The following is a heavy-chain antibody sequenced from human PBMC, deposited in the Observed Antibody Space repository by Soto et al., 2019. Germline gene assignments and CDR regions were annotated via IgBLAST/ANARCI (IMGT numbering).Heavy chain of an antibody. V-gene: IGHV3-74*01. Sequence: GVSLRLSCAASGFTFSSYWMHWVRQAPGKGLVWVSRINSDGSSTSYADSVKGRFTISRDNAKNTLYLQMNSLRAEDTAVYYCARAPGLGYCSSTSCYTDWYFDLWGRGTLVTVSS. D-gene: IGHD2-2*02. J-gene: IGHJ2*01. CDR3: ARAPGLGYCSSTSCYTDWYFDL. CDR2: INSDGSST. CDR1: GFTFSSYW.